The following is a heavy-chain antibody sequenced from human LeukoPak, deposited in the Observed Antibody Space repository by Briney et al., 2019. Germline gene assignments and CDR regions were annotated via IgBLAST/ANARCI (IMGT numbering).Heavy chain of an antibody. J-gene: IGHJ6*03. V-gene: IGHV4-38-2*02. CDR2: IFHSGST. D-gene: IGHD4-11*01. CDR3: ARVTSITVSTRGHYYMDV. Sequence: SETLSLTCTVSGYSISTGYYWGWIRQPPGKGLEWIASIFHSGSTYYNPSLKSRATISVDTSKNQFSLKLTSVTAADTAVYYCARVTSITVSTRGHYYMDVWGKGTTVIVSS. CDR1: GYSISTGYY.